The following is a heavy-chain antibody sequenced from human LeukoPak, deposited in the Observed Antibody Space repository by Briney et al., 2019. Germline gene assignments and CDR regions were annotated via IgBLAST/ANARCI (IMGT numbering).Heavy chain of an antibody. CDR3: AKDGGAYYDILTGYYPRLYYMDV. D-gene: IGHD3-9*01. V-gene: IGHV3-23*01. CDR2: VSGSGGST. Sequence: GGSLRLSCAASGFTFSSYGMSWVRQAPGKGLEWVSAVSGSGGSTYYADSVKGRFTISRDNSKNTLYLQMNSLKAEDTAVYYCAKDGGAYYDILTGYYPRLYYMDVWGKGTTVTISS. CDR1: GFTFSSYG. J-gene: IGHJ6*03.